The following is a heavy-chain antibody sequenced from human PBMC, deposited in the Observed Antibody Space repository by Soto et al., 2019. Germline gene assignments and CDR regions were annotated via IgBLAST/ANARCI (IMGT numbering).Heavy chain of an antibody. J-gene: IGHJ4*02. CDR2: IYYSGST. CDR3: ARVRGNYYDSSGYYSGEYYFDY. D-gene: IGHD3-22*01. Sequence: QVQLQESGPGLVKPSETLSLTCTVSGGSISSYYWSWIRQPPGKGLEWIGYIYYSGSTNYNPSLKSRVTISVXTXKDXFSLKLSSVTAADTAVYYCARVRGNYYDSSGYYSGEYYFDYWGQGTLVTVSS. CDR1: GGSISSYY. V-gene: IGHV4-59*01.